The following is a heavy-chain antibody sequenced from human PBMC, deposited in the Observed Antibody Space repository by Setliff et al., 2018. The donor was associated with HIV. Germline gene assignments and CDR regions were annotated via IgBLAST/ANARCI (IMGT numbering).Heavy chain of an antibody. CDR2: INYTGET. CDR3: VRQHGDYAFGS. J-gene: IGHJ5*01. Sequence: NPSETLSLTCAVYGGSFPAYYWHWVRQPPGKGLEWIGEINYTGETTYNPSLKSRVNMFIDTSKKQFSLNMASVTAADTAVYYCVRQHGDYAFGSWGQGTLVTVSS. CDR1: GGSFPAYY. V-gene: IGHV4-34*01. D-gene: IGHD4-17*01.